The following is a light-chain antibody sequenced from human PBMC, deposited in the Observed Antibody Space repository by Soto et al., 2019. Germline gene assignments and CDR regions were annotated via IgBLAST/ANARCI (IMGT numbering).Light chain of an antibody. Sequence: QSVLTQPPSVSAAPGQKVTISCSGSSSNIGNNYVSWYQHLPETAPKLLIYENNKRPSGIPDRFSGSKSGTSATLGITGLQTGDEADYYCGTWDISLSLWVFGEGTKLTVL. CDR1: SSNIGNNY. CDR3: GTWDISLSLWV. J-gene: IGLJ3*02. V-gene: IGLV1-51*02. CDR2: ENN.